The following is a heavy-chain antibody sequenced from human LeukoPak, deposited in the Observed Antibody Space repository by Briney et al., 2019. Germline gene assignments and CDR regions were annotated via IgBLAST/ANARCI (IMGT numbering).Heavy chain of an antibody. V-gene: IGHV3-9*01. CDR3: ACGYSYGLQFDY. CDR1: GFSFDNYA. D-gene: IGHD5-18*01. J-gene: IGHJ4*02. CDR2: INWNSGTI. Sequence: GGSLRLSCAASGFSFDNYAMHWVRQAPGKGLEWVSGINWNSGTIGYADSVKGRFTISRDNARNSLYLQMYSLRAEDTALYYCACGYSYGLQFDYWGQGTLVTVSS.